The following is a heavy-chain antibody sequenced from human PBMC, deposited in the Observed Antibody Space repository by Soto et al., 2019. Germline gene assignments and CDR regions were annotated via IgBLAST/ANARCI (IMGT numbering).Heavy chain of an antibody. Sequence: GGSLRLPCSASGFTCISYAMHWVIQAQGKGLEYVSAISSNGGSTFYADSVKGRFTISRDNSKNTLYLQMSSLRPEDTAVYYCVKDRRRAVGKGVAFDIWGQGTMVTVSS. J-gene: IGHJ3*02. CDR2: ISSNGGST. CDR3: VKDRRRAVGKGVAFDI. D-gene: IGHD6-13*01. CDR1: GFTCISYA. V-gene: IGHV3-64D*06.